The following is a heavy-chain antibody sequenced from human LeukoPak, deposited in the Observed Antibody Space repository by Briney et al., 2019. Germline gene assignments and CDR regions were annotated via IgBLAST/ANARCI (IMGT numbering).Heavy chain of an antibody. Sequence: SETLSLTCTVSGSSISSSSYYWGWIRQPPGKGLEWIGSIYYSGSTYYNPSLKSRVTISVDTSKNQFSLKLSSVTAADTAVYYCSSITNGYWGQGTLVTVSS. CDR3: SSITNGY. V-gene: IGHV4-39*01. D-gene: IGHD3-10*01. CDR2: IYYSGST. J-gene: IGHJ4*02. CDR1: GSSISSSSYY.